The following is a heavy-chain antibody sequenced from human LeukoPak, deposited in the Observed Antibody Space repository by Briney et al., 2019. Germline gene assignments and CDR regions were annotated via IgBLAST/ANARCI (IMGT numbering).Heavy chain of an antibody. V-gene: IGHV4-59*01. CDR3: ARGGTAVIAPYAFDI. J-gene: IGHJ3*02. CDR2: IYYSGST. Sequence: PSETLSPTCTVSGGSISSYYWSWIRQPPGKGLVWIGYIYYSGSTNCNPSVKSRVAMSVDTSKKQFSLKLSSLTAADTAVYYCARGGTAVIAPYAFDILGQGTMVTVSS. D-gene: IGHD4-23*01. CDR1: GGSISSYY.